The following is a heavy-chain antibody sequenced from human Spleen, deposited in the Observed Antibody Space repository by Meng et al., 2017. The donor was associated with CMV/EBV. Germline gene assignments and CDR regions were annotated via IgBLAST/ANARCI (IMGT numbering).Heavy chain of an antibody. CDR2: ISSSGSTI. D-gene: IGHD4-11*01. J-gene: IGHJ4*02. CDR1: GFTFSSYE. Sequence: GGSLRLSCAASGFTFSSYEMNWVRQAPGKGLEWVSYISSSGSTIYYADSVKGRFTISRDNAKNSLYLQMNSLRAEDTAVYYCAKFNDYSKFFDYWGQGTLVTVSS. V-gene: IGHV3-48*03. CDR3: AKFNDYSKFFDY.